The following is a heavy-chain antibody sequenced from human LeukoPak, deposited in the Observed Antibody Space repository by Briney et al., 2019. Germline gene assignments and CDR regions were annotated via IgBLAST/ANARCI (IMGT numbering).Heavy chain of an antibody. CDR3: ARDSHYYDSSGYQTKGLVY. CDR2: IYNSGST. D-gene: IGHD3-22*01. V-gene: IGHV4-59*01. CDR1: GGSISSYY. Sequence: SETLSLTCTVSGGSISSYYWSWIRQPPTKGLEWIGYIYNSGSTNYNPSLKSRVTISVDTSKNQFSMKLSSVTAADTAVYYCARDSHYYDSSGYQTKGLVYWGQGTLVTVSS. J-gene: IGHJ4*02.